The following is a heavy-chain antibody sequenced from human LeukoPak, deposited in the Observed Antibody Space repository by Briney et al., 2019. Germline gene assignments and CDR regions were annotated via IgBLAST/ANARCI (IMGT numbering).Heavy chain of an antibody. CDR2: ISWNSGSI. CDR3: AKDSSSSWLNNFDY. Sequence: SLRLSCAASGFTFDDYAMHWVRQAPGKGLEWVSGISWNSGSIGYADSVKGRFTISRDNAKNSLYLQMNSLRAEDTALYYCAKDSSSSWLNNFDYWGQGTLVTVSS. D-gene: IGHD6-13*01. V-gene: IGHV3-9*01. J-gene: IGHJ4*02. CDR1: GFTFDDYA.